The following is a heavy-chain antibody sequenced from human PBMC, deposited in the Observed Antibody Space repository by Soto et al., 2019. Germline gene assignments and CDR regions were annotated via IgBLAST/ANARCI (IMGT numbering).Heavy chain of an antibody. D-gene: IGHD3-22*01. CDR1: GFTFSNCW. Sequence: GGSLRLSCAASGFTFSNCWMTWVRQAPGKGLEWVANINPEGSAKYYVDSVKGRFTISRDNAKNSLYLQMNSLRVEDTAVYYCATYYANSGPINYWGRGTLVTVS. V-gene: IGHV3-7*01. J-gene: IGHJ4*02. CDR3: ATYYANSGPINY. CDR2: INPEGSAK.